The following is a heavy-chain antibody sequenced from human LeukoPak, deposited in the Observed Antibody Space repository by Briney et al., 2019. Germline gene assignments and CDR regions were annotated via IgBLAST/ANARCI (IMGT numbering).Heavy chain of an antibody. V-gene: IGHV3-33*01. CDR1: GFTFSSYG. CDR3: ARGGPYDSSGYPIDY. J-gene: IGHJ4*02. D-gene: IGHD3-22*01. CDR2: IWYDGSNK. Sequence: GGSLRLSCAASGFTFSSYGMHWVRQAPGKGLEWVAVIWYDGSNKYYADSVKGRFTISRDNSKNTLYLQMNSLRAEDTAVYYCARGGPYDSSGYPIDYWGQGTLVTVSS.